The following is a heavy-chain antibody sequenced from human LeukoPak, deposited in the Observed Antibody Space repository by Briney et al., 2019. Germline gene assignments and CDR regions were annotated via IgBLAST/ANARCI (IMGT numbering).Heavy chain of an antibody. CDR1: GFTLSSYA. J-gene: IGHJ4*02. CDR2: ISGSGGST. Sequence: QSGGSLRLSCAASGFTLSSYAMSWVRQAPGKGLEWVSAISGSGGSTYYADSVKGRFTISRDNSKNTLYLQMNSLRAEDTAVYYCAKDETYYDFWSGYDWASIDYWGQGTLVTVSS. D-gene: IGHD3-3*01. CDR3: AKDETYYDFWSGYDWASIDY. V-gene: IGHV3-23*01.